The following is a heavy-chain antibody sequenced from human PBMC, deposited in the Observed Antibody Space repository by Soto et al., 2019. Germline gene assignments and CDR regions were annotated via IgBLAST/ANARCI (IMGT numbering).Heavy chain of an antibody. Sequence: AGGSLRLSCAASGFTFSSYAMHWVRQAPGKGLEWVAVISYDGSNKYYADSVKGRFTISRDNSKNTLYLQMNSLRTEDTAVYYCARDRTGTTAFFDYWGQGTLVTVS. D-gene: IGHD1-7*01. CDR3: ARDRTGTTAFFDY. CDR1: GFTFSSYA. J-gene: IGHJ4*02. V-gene: IGHV3-30-3*01. CDR2: ISYDGSNK.